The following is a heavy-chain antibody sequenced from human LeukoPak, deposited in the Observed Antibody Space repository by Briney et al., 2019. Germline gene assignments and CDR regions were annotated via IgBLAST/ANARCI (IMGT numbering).Heavy chain of an antibody. CDR3: AKKEAVAGKGFDY. Sequence: GGSLRLSCAASGFTFSSYAMSWVRQAPGKGLEWVSIITGSGSGDSTYYADSVKGRFTISRDNSKNTLYLQMNSLRAEDTAVYHCAKKEAVAGKGFDYWGQGTLVTVSS. D-gene: IGHD6-19*01. CDR2: ITGSGSGDST. V-gene: IGHV3-23*01. J-gene: IGHJ4*02. CDR1: GFTFSSYA.